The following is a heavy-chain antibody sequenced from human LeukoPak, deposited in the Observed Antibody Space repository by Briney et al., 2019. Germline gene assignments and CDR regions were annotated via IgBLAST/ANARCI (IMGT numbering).Heavy chain of an antibody. CDR3: AGPSESSSWYYFDY. CDR2: IYYSGST. D-gene: IGHD6-13*01. J-gene: IGHJ4*02. V-gene: IGHV4-61*01. CDR1: GGSISSGSYY. Sequence: SETLSLTCTVSGGSISSGSYYWSWIRQPPGKGLEWIGYIYYSGSTNYNPSLKSRVTISVDTSKNQFSLKLSSVTAADTAVYYCAGPSESSSWYYFDYWGQGTLVTVSS.